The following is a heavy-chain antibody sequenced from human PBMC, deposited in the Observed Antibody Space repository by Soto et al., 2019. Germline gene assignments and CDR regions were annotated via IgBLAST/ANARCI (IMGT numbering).Heavy chain of an antibody. D-gene: IGHD3-3*01. CDR1: GYTFTSYG. CDR2: ISAYNGNT. Sequence: ASVKVSCKASGYTFTSYGISWVRQAPGQGLEWMGWISAYNGNTNYAQKLQGRVTMTTDTSTSTAYMELRSLRSDDTAVYYCAGLFKTYYDFWSGYYDAFDIWGQGTMVTVSS. V-gene: IGHV1-18*01. J-gene: IGHJ3*02. CDR3: AGLFKTYYDFWSGYYDAFDI.